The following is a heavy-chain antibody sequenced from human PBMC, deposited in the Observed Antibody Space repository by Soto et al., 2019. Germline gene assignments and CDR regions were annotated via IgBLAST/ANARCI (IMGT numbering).Heavy chain of an antibody. V-gene: IGHV3-23*01. D-gene: IGHD5-12*01. CDR1: GFTFSSYA. CDR2: ISGSGGTT. Sequence: VGSLRLSCAASGFTFSSYAMSWVRQAPGKGLEWVSGISGSGGTTYYADSVKGRFTISRDNSKNTMYLQMNSLRAEDTAVYYCAKFEYSGYDSNYYYYYYCMDVWGQGTTVTVSS. J-gene: IGHJ6*02. CDR3: AKFEYSGYDSNYYYYYYCMDV.